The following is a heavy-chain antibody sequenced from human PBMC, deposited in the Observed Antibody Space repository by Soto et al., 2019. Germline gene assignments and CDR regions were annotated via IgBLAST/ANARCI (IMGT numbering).Heavy chain of an antibody. J-gene: IGHJ3*02. V-gene: IGHV3-23*01. Sequence: GGSLRLSCAASGLTFSSYAMTWVRQAPGKGLEWVSAISGSGYSTDYADSVKGRFTISRDNSKNTLYLQMNSLRVEDTAVYYCAKDMLSAAASDAFAIWGQGTMVTVSS. CDR2: ISGSGYST. CDR3: AKDMLSAAASDAFAI. CDR1: GLTFSSYA. D-gene: IGHD2-2*01.